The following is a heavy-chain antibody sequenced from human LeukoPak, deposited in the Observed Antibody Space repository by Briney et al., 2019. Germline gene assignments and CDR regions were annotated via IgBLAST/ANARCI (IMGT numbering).Heavy chain of an antibody. CDR3: ARTNPSFEY. V-gene: IGHV4-59*08. Sequence: SETLSLSCTVSGGSISSYYWSWIRQPPGKGLEWIGYILYSGSTNYNPSLKSRVTISVDTSKNQVSLKLRSVTAADTAVYYCARTNPSFEYWGQGTLVTVSS. CDR1: GGSISSYY. J-gene: IGHJ4*02. CDR2: ILYSGST.